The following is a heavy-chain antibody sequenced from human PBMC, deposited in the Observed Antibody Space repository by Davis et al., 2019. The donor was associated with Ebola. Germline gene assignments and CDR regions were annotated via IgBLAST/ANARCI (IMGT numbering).Heavy chain of an antibody. CDR3: AAAASTIFGVVITRYYYMDV. Sequence: ASVKVSCKVSGYTLTELSMHWVRQAPGKGLEWMGGFDPEDGETIYAQKFQGRVTMTEDTSTDTAYMELSSLRSEDTAVYYCAAAASTIFGVVITRYYYMDVWGKGTTVTVSS. CDR2: FDPEDGET. V-gene: IGHV1-24*01. J-gene: IGHJ6*03. CDR1: GYTLTELS. D-gene: IGHD3-3*01.